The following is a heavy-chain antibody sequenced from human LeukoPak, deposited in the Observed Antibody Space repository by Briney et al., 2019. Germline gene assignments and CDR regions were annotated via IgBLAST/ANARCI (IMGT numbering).Heavy chain of an antibody. J-gene: IGHJ4*02. CDR3: ARDLSLRSYPGGY. Sequence: ASVKVSCKASGGTFSSYAISWVRQAPGQGLEWMGWISAYNGNTNYAQKLQGRVTMTTDTSTSTAYMELRSLRSDDTAVYYCARDLSLRSYPGGYWGQGTLVTVSS. D-gene: IGHD1-26*01. CDR1: GGTFSSYA. V-gene: IGHV1-18*01. CDR2: ISAYNGNT.